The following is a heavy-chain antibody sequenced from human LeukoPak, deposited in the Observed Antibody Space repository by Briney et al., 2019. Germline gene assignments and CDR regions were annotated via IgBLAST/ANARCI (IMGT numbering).Heavy chain of an antibody. CDR3: ASTLITMVRGASFDY. D-gene: IGHD3-10*01. Sequence: SETLSLTCTVSGGAISSYHWSWIRQPAGKGLEWIGRIYTSGSTNYNPSLKSRVTVSVDTSKNQFSLKLSSVTAADTAVYYCASTLITMVRGASFDYWGQGTLVTVSS. CDR2: IYTSGST. J-gene: IGHJ4*02. CDR1: GGAISSYH. V-gene: IGHV4-4*07.